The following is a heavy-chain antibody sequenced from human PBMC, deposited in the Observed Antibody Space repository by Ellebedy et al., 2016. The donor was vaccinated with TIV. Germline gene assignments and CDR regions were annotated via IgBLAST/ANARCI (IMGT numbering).Heavy chain of an antibody. D-gene: IGHD6-19*01. V-gene: IGHV3-23*01. CDR1: GFTFRSYA. Sequence: GESLKISCAASGFTFRSYAMGWVRQAPGKGLEWIAVISDSGGAKYYAAPLKGRFTTSSDNSNDMVYLQINSLRPDDTAVYYCTKDSGLSGWYFDYWGQGTLVTVSS. CDR3: TKDSGLSGWYFDY. CDR2: ISDSGGAK. J-gene: IGHJ4*02.